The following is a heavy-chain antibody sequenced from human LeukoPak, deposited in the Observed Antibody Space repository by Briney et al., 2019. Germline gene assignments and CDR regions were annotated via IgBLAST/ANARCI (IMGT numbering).Heavy chain of an antibody. V-gene: IGHV3-66*01. CDR2: IYSGGST. CDR1: GFTVSSNY. CDR3: ARVGATGYSSGWYNFDY. J-gene: IGHJ4*02. D-gene: IGHD6-19*01. Sequence: PGGSLRLSCAASGFTVSSNYMSCVRQAPGKGLEWVAVIYSGGSTYYADSVKGRFTISRDNSKNTLYLQMNSLRAEDTAVYYCARVGATGYSSGWYNFDYWGQGTLVTVSS.